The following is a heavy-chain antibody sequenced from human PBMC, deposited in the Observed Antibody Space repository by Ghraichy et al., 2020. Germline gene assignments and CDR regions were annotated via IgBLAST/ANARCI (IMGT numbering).Heavy chain of an antibody. CDR2: ISGSRGST. V-gene: IGHV3-23*01. Sequence: GGSLRLSCAASGFTFRTYAMSWVRQAPGKGLEWVSSISGSRGSTYYADSVKGRFTISRDNSKNTLYLQMNSLRAEDTAVYYCARGSNTPGWFSSGWYNDFWGQGTLVTVSS. CDR1: GFTFRTYA. J-gene: IGHJ4*02. D-gene: IGHD6-19*01. CDR3: ARGSNTPGWFSSGWYNDF.